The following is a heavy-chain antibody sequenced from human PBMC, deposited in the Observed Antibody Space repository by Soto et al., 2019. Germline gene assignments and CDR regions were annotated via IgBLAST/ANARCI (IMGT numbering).Heavy chain of an antibody. D-gene: IGHD3-16*01. Sequence: LRHYCAASGFTFSSYAMSWVRQAPGKGLEWVSAISGSGGSTYYADSVKGRFTISRDNSKNTLYLQMNSLRAEDTAVYYCAKSGGRRSWHTGMDGSGKGTMVTVS. CDR1: GFTFSSYA. V-gene: IGHV3-23*01. J-gene: IGHJ6*04. CDR3: AKSGGRRSWHTGMDG. CDR2: ISGSGGST.